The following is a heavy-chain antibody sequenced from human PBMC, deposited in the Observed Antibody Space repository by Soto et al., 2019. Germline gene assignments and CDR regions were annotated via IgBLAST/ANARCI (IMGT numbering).Heavy chain of an antibody. CDR3: AKDWSYGDYYFDY. Sequence: PXESLLLSCAASGFTFGSYAMSWVRQAPGKGLEWVSAISGSGGSTYYADSVKGRFTISRDNSKNTLYLQMNSLRAEDTAVYYCAKDWSYGDYYFDYWGQGTLVTVSS. V-gene: IGHV3-23*01. D-gene: IGHD4-17*01. CDR2: ISGSGGST. CDR1: GFTFGSYA. J-gene: IGHJ4*02.